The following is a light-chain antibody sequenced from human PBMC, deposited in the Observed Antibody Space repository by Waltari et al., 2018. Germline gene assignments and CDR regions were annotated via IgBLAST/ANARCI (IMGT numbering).Light chain of an antibody. V-gene: IGKV3-20*01. J-gene: IGKJ1*01. CDR3: QHYVNLPVT. CDR2: DTS. Sequence: DIVLTQSPGTLSSSPGERATLSCRASQRVGRSLAWYQQKPGLPPRLLIYDTSSRATGTPGRFSGSGSGTDFSLAISSLEPEDFAVYFCQHYVNLPVTFGQGTKVEI. CDR1: QRVGRS.